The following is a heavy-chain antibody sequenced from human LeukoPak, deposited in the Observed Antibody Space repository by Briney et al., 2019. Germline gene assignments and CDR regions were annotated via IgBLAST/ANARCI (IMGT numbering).Heavy chain of an antibody. D-gene: IGHD2-21*02. CDR3: VATKAYCGGDCHFDY. Sequence: SSLRLSCAASGFIFNTYGMHWVRQAPGKGLEWVAVIWYDGRNKYYGDSVKGRFTISRDNSKNMLYLQMNSLRAEDTAVYYCVATKAYCGGDCHFDYWGQGTLVTVSS. V-gene: IGHV3-33*01. J-gene: IGHJ4*02. CDR2: IWYDGRNK. CDR1: GFIFNTYG.